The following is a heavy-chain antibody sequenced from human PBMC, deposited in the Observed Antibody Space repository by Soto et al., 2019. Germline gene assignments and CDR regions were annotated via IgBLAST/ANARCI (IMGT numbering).Heavy chain of an antibody. Sequence: ASVKVSCKASCYTFTSYGISWVRQAPGQGLEWMGWISAYNGNTNYAQKLQGRVAMTTDTSTSTAYMELRSLRSDDTAVYYCAREIAAAGTERFDPWGQGTLVTVSS. CDR3: AREIAAAGTERFDP. CDR2: ISAYNGNT. CDR1: CYTFTSYG. D-gene: IGHD6-13*01. J-gene: IGHJ5*02. V-gene: IGHV1-18*04.